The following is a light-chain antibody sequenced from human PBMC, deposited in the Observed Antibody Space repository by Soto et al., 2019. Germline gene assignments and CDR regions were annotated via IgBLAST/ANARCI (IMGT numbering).Light chain of an antibody. CDR1: QSVTRSS. CDR3: LHYGTAQWT. Sequence: EVVLTQSPATLSLSPGERATLSCRASQSVTRSSLAWYQQKPGQSPRLLISGASSRATGFPDRFSGGGSGTDFIFNVTSLEPEDFAMYYCLHYGTAQWTFGQGTKV. CDR2: GAS. V-gene: IGKV3-20*01. J-gene: IGKJ1*01.